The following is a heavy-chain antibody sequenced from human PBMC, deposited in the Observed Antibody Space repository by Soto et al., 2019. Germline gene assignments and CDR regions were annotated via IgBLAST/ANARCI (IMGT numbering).Heavy chain of an antibody. D-gene: IGHD3-22*01. Sequence: ASVKVSCKASGYTFTNYGVSWVRQAPGQGPEWMGWISGYNGNTNYAQNLQGRVSMTTDTSTSTAYMELRSLRSDDTAVYYCARDVTRNYYDSSGYYYFDYWGQGTLVTVSS. V-gene: IGHV1-18*04. CDR2: ISGYNGNT. CDR1: GYTFTNYG. J-gene: IGHJ4*02. CDR3: ARDVTRNYYDSSGYYYFDY.